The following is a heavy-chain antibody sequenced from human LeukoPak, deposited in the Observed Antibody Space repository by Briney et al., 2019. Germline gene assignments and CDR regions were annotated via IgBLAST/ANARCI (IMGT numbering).Heavy chain of an antibody. D-gene: IGHD3-10*01. V-gene: IGHV3-30*18. CDR3: AKDDDGSGSYYVDY. Sequence: GRSLRLSCAASGFTFSSYGMHWVRQAPGKGLEWVAVISYDGSNKYYADSVKGRFTISRDNSKNTLYLQMNSLRAEDTAVYYCAKDDDGSGSYYVDYWGQGTLATVSS. CDR2: ISYDGSNK. CDR1: GFTFSSYG. J-gene: IGHJ4*02.